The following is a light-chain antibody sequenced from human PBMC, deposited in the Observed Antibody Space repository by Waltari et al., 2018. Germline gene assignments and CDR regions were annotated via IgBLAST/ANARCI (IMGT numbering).Light chain of an antibody. CDR3: QQRSSWPPRIS. Sequence: EVVLTQSPATLSLSPGDRAPLSCRASQSVSINLAWYQQNPGQAPRLLIYDASNRATGIPARFSGSGSGTDFTLTISSLEPEDFAVYYCQQRSSWPPRISFGPGTKVNIK. J-gene: IGKJ3*01. V-gene: IGKV3-11*01. CDR1: QSVSIN. CDR2: DAS.